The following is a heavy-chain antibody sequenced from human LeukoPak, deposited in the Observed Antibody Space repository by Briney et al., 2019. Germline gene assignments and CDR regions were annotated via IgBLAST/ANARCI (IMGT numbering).Heavy chain of an antibody. CDR1: GFTVSSNY. CDR2: IYSGGST. V-gene: IGHV3-53*01. CDR3: ARDHESDYYPPYGMDV. D-gene: IGHD3-22*01. Sequence: GGSLRLSCAASGFTVSSNYMNWVRQAPGKGLEWASIIYSGGSTYYADSVKRRFTISRDKSKNMLYLQMNSLRLDDTAAYYCARDHESDYYPPYGMDVCGQGTTVTVSS. J-gene: IGHJ6*02.